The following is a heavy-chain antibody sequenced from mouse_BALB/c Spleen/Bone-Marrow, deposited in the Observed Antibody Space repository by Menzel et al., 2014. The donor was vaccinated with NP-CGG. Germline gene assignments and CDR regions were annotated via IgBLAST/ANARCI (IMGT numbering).Heavy chain of an antibody. J-gene: IGHJ2*01. CDR2: IWADGST. V-gene: IGHV2-9*02. CDR1: GFSLTSYG. D-gene: IGHD1-2*01. CDR3: ARSHYPYYFDY. Sequence: VMLVESGPGLVAPSQSLSIPCTVSGFSLTSYGVHWVRQPPGKGLEWLGVIWADGSTNYNSALMSRLSISKDNSKSQVFLKMNSLQTDDTAMYYCARSHYPYYFDYWGQGTTLTVSS.